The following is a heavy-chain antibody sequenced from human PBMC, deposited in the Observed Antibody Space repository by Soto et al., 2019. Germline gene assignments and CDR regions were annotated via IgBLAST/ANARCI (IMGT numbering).Heavy chain of an antibody. CDR2: IWYDGSNK. Sequence: QVQLVESGGGVVQPGRSLRLSCAASGFTFSSYGMHWVRQAPGKGLEWVAVIWYDGSNKYYADSVKGRFTISRDNSKNTLYLKMNSLRAEDTAVYYCARDQLYSSSWSDYWGQGTLVTVSS. CDR1: GFTFSSYG. D-gene: IGHD6-13*01. J-gene: IGHJ4*02. V-gene: IGHV3-33*01. CDR3: ARDQLYSSSWSDY.